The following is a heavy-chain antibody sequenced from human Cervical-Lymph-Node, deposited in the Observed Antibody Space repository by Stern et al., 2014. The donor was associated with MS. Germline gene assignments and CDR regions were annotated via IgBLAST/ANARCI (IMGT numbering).Heavy chain of an antibody. CDR3: ARGGGIAVAGTFAY. V-gene: IGHV4-34*01. D-gene: IGHD6-19*01. CDR2: INHSGST. J-gene: IGHJ4*02. Sequence: QVQLQQWGAGLLKPSETLSLTCAVYGGSFSGYYWSWIRQPPGKGLEWIGEINHSGSTNYNQSLKSKVTISVATSKKQFSLKPQPVTAADTAVYYCARGGGIAVAGTFAYWGQGTLVTVSS. CDR1: GGSFSGYY.